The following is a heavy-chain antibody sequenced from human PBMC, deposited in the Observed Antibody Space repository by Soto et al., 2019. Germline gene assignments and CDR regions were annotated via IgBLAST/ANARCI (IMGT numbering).Heavy chain of an antibody. J-gene: IGHJ6*02. CDR2: INPSGGNT. Sequence: GASVKVSCKASGYTFTSYYMHWVRQAPGQGLEWMGIINPSGGNTSYAQKFQGRVTMTRDTSASTVYMELSSLRSGDTAVYYCARDREYSSSSASPYYYYYGMDVWGQGTTVTVSS. V-gene: IGHV1-46*01. CDR3: ARDREYSSSSASPYYYYYGMDV. CDR1: GYTFTSYY. D-gene: IGHD6-6*01.